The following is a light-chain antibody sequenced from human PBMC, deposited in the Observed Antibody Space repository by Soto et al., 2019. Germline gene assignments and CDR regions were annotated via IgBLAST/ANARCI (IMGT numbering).Light chain of an antibody. CDR1: TSDVGGYNY. Sequence: QSALTQPASVSGSPGQSITVSCTGTTSDVGGYNYVSWYQHHPGKAPRLIIYDVTNRPSGLSDRFSGSKSVNTASLTISGLQPEDEGIYYCASYTTRGTWVFGGGTKLTVL. V-gene: IGLV2-14*03. CDR2: DVT. CDR3: ASYTTRGTWV. J-gene: IGLJ3*02.